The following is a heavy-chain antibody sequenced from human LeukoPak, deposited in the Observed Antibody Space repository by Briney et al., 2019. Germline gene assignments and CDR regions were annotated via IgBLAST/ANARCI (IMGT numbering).Heavy chain of an antibody. CDR2: ISYDGSNK. CDR1: GFTFSSYA. CDR3: AREYYGVDY. V-gene: IGHV3-30*04. J-gene: IGHJ4*02. Sequence: GGSLRLSCAASGFTFSSYAMHWVRQAPGKGLEWVAVISYDGSNKYYADSVKGRFTISRDNSKNTLYLQMNSLRAGDTAVYYCAREYYGVDYWGQGTLVTVSS. D-gene: IGHD4-17*01.